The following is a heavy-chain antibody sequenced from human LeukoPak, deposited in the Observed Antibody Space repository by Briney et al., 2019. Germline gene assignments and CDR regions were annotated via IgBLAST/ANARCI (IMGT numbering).Heavy chain of an antibody. CDR2: ISPYNGNT. Sequence: ASVKDSSKASGYTFTSYGISWVRQAPGQGLEWMGWISPYNGNTNYAQKLQGRVTMTTDTSTSTAYMELRSLRSDDTAVYYCAREMATIVNQFHYWGQGTGVRVFS. CDR3: AREMATIVNQFHY. CDR1: GYTFTSYG. D-gene: IGHD5-24*01. J-gene: IGHJ4*02. V-gene: IGHV1-18*01.